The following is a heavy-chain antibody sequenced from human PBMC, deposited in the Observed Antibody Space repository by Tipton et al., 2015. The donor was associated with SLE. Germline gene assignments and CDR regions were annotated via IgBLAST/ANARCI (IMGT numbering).Heavy chain of an antibody. CDR3: ARDQNARTDS. CDR1: GGSVTTSSFY. CDR2: MDHTGNT. D-gene: IGHD2/OR15-2a*01. J-gene: IGHJ5*01. V-gene: IGHV4-39*07. Sequence: TLSLTCTVSGGSVTTSSFYWAWIRQTPGKGLEWLGSMDHTGNTYYNPSVKSRVTISVDVSRNQFSLKLTSVTAADTAVYYCARDQNARTDSWGQGTLVTVSS.